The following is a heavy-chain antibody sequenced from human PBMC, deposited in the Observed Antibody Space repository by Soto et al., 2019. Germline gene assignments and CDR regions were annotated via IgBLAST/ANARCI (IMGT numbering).Heavy chain of an antibody. D-gene: IGHD6-19*01. V-gene: IGHV3-23*01. CDR1: GFTFSSYA. J-gene: IGHJ5*02. Sequence: EVQLLESWGGFVQPGGSLRLSFAASGFTFSSYAMSWVRQAPGKGLEWVSAISGSGGSTYYADSVKGRFTISRDNSKNTLYLQMNSLRAEDTAVYYCAKDQTVAGTRKWFDPWGQGPLVTVSS. CDR3: AKDQTVAGTRKWFDP. CDR2: ISGSGGST.